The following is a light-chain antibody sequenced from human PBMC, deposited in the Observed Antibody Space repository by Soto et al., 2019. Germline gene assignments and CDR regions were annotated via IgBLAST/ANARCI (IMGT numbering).Light chain of an antibody. CDR2: GNS. Sequence: QSVLTQPPSVSGAPGQRVTISCTGSSSNIGAGYDVPWYQQLPGTAPKLLIYGNSNRPSGVPDRFSGSKSGTSASLAITGLQAEDEADYYCQSYDSSLSGYVFGTGTKVT. CDR3: QSYDSSLSGYV. J-gene: IGLJ1*01. CDR1: SSNIGAGYD. V-gene: IGLV1-40*01.